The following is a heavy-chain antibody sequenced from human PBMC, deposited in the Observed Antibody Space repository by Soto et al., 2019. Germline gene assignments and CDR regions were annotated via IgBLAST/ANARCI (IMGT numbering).Heavy chain of an antibody. D-gene: IGHD2-15*01. V-gene: IGHV3-30*18. CDR3: AKDRPNCSGGSCYFTYYYYYYGMDV. J-gene: IGHJ6*02. Sequence: PGGSLRLSCAASGFTFSSYGMHWVRQAPGKGLEWVAVISYDGSNKYYADSVKGRFTISRDNSKNTLYLQMNSLRAEDTAVYYCAKDRPNCSGGSCYFTYYYYYYGMDVWGQGTTVTVSS. CDR2: ISYDGSNK. CDR1: GFTFSSYG.